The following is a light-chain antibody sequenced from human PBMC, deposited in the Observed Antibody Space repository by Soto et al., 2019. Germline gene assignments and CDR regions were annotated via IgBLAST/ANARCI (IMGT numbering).Light chain of an antibody. CDR1: GTIKKNY. CDR2: AAS. J-gene: IGKJ5*01. V-gene: IGKV3-20*01. Sequence: MGLAQAPGCLSLSPGEGSTLSCRASGTIKKNYLAWYQQQPGQAPRLLIYAASRRATGIPDRFSGGGSGTDFTLTISRLEPEDIAVFYCQQYAESPITFGQVTRLEN. CDR3: QQYAESPIT.